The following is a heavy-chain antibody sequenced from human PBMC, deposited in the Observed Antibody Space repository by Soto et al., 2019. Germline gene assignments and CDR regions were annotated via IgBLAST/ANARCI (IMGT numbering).Heavy chain of an antibody. CDR2: IIPILGIA. CDR1: GGTFSSYT. CDR3: ARGLRGYSYGPDDY. Sequence: QVQLVQSGAEVKKPGSSVKVSCKASGGTFSSYTISWVRQAPGQGLEWMGRIIPILGIANYAQKFQGRVTITADKSTSTAYMELSSLRSEDTAVYYCARGLRGYSYGPDDYWGQGTLVTVSS. J-gene: IGHJ4*02. V-gene: IGHV1-69*02. D-gene: IGHD5-18*01.